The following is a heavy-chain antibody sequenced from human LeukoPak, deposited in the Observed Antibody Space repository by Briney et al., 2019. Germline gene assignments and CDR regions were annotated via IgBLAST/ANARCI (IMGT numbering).Heavy chain of an antibody. V-gene: IGHV1-69*13. D-gene: IGHD3-3*01. CDR1: GGTFSSYA. Sequence: SVKVSCKASGGTFSSYAISWVRQAPGQGLEWMGGIIPIFGTANYAQKFQGRVTITADESTSTAYMELSSLRSEDTAVYYCARVGYPFWSGYSYYYYYMDVWGKGTTVTVSS. CDR3: ARVGYPFWSGYSYYYYYMDV. CDR2: IIPIFGTA. J-gene: IGHJ6*03.